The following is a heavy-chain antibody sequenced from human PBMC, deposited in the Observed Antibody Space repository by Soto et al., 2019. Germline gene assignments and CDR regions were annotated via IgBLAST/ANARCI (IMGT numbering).Heavy chain of an antibody. D-gene: IGHD6-13*01. J-gene: IGHJ4*02. Sequence: SETLSLTCAVYGGSFSGYYWGWIRQPPGKGLEWIGEINQSGGTNYNPSLKSRVTISVDTSKNQFSLKLSSVTAADTAVYYCARTYSSSWSPFDYWGQGTLVTVSS. CDR3: ARTYSSSWSPFDY. CDR1: GGSFSGYY. V-gene: IGHV4-34*01. CDR2: INQSGGT.